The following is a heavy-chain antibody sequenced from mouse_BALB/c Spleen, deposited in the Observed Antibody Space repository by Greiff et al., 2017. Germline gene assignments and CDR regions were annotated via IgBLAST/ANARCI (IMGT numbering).Heavy chain of an antibody. V-gene: IGHV1-9*01. CDR2: ILPGSGST. D-gene: IGHD2-4*01. Sequence: QVQLQQSGAELMKPGASVKISCKATGYTFSSYWIEWVKQRPGHGLEWIGEILPGSGSTNYNEKFKGKATFTADTSSNTAYIQLSSLTSEDSAVYYCARSGITTEMDYWGQGTSVTVSS. CDR3: ARSGITTEMDY. J-gene: IGHJ4*01. CDR1: GYTFSSYW.